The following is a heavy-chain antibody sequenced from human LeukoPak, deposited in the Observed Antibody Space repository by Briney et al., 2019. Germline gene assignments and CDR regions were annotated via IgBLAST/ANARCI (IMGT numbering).Heavy chain of an antibody. CDR2: INPNSGGT. J-gene: IGHJ4*02. CDR3: ARDLEGYHYGSGNYPQ. CDR1: GDRLTGYH. Sequence: GSVKVSCKASGDRLTGYHIHWVRQAPGQGVEWMGFINPNSGGTNYAQKFQDRITMTRDTSISTAYMELSSLRSDDTAVYYCARDLEGYHYGSGNYPQWGQGTLVTVSS. V-gene: IGHV1-2*02. D-gene: IGHD3-10*01.